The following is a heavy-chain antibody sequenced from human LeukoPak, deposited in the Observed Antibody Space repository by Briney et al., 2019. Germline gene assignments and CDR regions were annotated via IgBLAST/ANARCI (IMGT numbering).Heavy chain of an antibody. CDR1: GFTFSSYA. V-gene: IGHV3-64D*09. Sequence: GGSLRPFCSASGFTFSSYAMHWVRQAPGKGLEYVSVISSNGGSTYYADSVKGRFTISRDNSKNTLYLQMSSLRAEDTAVYYCVKDLQRGGGYWGQGTLVTVSS. J-gene: IGHJ4*02. D-gene: IGHD3-16*01. CDR3: VKDLQRGGGY. CDR2: ISSNGGST.